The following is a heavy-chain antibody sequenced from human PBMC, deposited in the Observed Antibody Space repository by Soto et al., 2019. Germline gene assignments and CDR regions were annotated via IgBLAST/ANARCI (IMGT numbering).Heavy chain of an antibody. D-gene: IGHD2-2*01. CDR2: IYHSGST. J-gene: IGHJ5*02. CDR3: ARVPDR. CDR1: GGSISSGGYS. Sequence: QLQLQESGSGLVKPSQTLSLTCAVSGGSISSGGYSWSWIRQPPGKGLESIGYIYHSGSTYYNPSPXPXXTISADRSTNQSSLKLSSVPAADTAVYYCARVPDRWGQGTLVTVSS. V-gene: IGHV4-30-2*01.